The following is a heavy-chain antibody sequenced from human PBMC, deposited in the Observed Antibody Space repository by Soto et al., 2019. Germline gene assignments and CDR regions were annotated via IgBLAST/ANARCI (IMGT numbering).Heavy chain of an antibody. D-gene: IGHD1-1*01. Sequence: PGGSLRLSCAASGFTFSSYGMHWVRQAPGKGLEWVAIIWYDGSNKYYADSVKGRFTISRDNSENTLFLQMISLRAEDTAVYYCARDRNDMLDYWGQGTLVTVYS. V-gene: IGHV3-33*01. CDR1: GFTFSSYG. J-gene: IGHJ4*02. CDR3: ARDRNDMLDY. CDR2: IWYDGSNK.